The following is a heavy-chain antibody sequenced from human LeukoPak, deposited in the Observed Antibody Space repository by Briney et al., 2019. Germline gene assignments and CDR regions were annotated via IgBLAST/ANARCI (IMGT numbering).Heavy chain of an antibody. Sequence: PGGSLRLSCAASGFNFRSYAMSWVRQAPGKGLEWVPTVTGGAVATYYADSVRGRHTISRDNSKNTLYLQMNSLRAEDTAVYYCARDSPLKGYNSGWATNSFDFWGQGTLVTVSS. CDR3: ARDSPLKGYNSGWATNSFDF. D-gene: IGHD6-19*01. V-gene: IGHV3-23*01. CDR2: VTGGAVAT. J-gene: IGHJ4*02. CDR1: GFNFRSYA.